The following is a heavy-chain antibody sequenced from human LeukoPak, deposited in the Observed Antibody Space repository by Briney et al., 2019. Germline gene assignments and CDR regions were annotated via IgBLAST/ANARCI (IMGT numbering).Heavy chain of an antibody. J-gene: IGHJ6*03. CDR3: ARAWGDYYYYMGV. D-gene: IGHD7-27*01. CDR2: IDYSGST. CDR1: GGSIRSVSYY. V-gene: IGHV4-39*07. Sequence: SETLSLTCTVSGGSIRSVSYYWGWIRQPPGKGLEWIGSIDYSGSTYYNVSLKSRVTISVDTSKNQFSLDLSSVTAADTAVYYCARAWGDYYYYMGVWGKGTAVTVSS.